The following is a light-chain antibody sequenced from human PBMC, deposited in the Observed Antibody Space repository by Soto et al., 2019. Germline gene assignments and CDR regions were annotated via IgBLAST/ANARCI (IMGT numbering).Light chain of an antibody. CDR2: GAS. CDR3: QQHGSSPWT. V-gene: IGKV3-20*01. Sequence: ESVLTQSPGTLYLSPGEIATLSCMASQSVSSSYLAWYQQKPGQAPRLLIYGASSRATGIPDRFSGSGSGTDFTLPISRLEPEDFAVYYCQQHGSSPWTFGQGTKVEIK. CDR1: QSVSSSY. J-gene: IGKJ1*01.